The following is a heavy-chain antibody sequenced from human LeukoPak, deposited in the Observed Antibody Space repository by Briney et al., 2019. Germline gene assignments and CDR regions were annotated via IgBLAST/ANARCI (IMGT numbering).Heavy chain of an antibody. CDR3: AQSTYDSSGYYYVFDY. CDR1: GGSFSGYY. Sequence: PETLSLTCAVYGGSFSGYYWSWIRQPPGKGLEWIGEIDHSGSTNYNPSLKSRVTISVDTSKNQFSLKLSSVTAADTAVYYCAQSTYDSSGYYYVFDYWGQGTLVTVSS. V-gene: IGHV4-34*01. D-gene: IGHD3-22*01. CDR2: IDHSGST. J-gene: IGHJ4*02.